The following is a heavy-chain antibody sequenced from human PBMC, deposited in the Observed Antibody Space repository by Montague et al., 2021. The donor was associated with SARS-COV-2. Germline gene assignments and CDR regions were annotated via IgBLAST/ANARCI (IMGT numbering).Heavy chain of an antibody. V-gene: IGHV4-39*01. CDR1: GGSISSSSYY. D-gene: IGHD6-19*01. CDR3: ATQDDPSGQTPGPFDF. CDR2: IYYRGST. Sequence: SETLSLTCTVSGGSISSSSYYWAWIRQPPGKGLEWIGSIYYRGSTYYNPSLKSRVFISVDTSKNQLSLTLTSVTAADTAVYYCATQDDPSGQTPGPFDFWGQGTLVSVSS. J-gene: IGHJ4*02.